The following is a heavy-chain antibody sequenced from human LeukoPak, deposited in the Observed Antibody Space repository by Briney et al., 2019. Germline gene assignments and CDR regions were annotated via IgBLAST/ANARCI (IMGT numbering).Heavy chain of an antibody. CDR3: ARGGPRGSFDP. D-gene: IGHD3-10*01. Sequence: PSETLSLTCTVSGGSISSSSYYWGWIRQPPGKGLEWIGSIYYSGSTYHNPSLKSRVAISVDTSKNQFSLKLSSVTAADTAVYYCARGGPRGSFDPWGQGTLVTVSS. CDR2: IYYSGST. CDR1: GGSISSSSYY. V-gene: IGHV4-39*07. J-gene: IGHJ5*02.